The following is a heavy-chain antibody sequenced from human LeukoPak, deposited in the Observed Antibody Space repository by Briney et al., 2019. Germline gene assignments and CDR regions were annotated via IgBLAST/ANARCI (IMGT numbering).Heavy chain of an antibody. V-gene: IGHV1-18*01. CDR3: ARTAAAGKRRTYYFDY. CDR1: GYTFTSYG. J-gene: IGHJ4*02. D-gene: IGHD6-13*01. Sequence: GASVKVSRKASGYTFTSYGISWVRQAPGQGLEWMGWICAYNGNTNYAQKLQGRVTMTTDTSTSTAYMELRSLRSDDTAVYYCARTAAAGKRRTYYFDYWGQGTLVTVSS. CDR2: ICAYNGNT.